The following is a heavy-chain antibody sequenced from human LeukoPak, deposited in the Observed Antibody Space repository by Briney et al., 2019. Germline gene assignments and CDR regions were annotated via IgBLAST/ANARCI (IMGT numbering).Heavy chain of an antibody. J-gene: IGHJ3*02. V-gene: IGHV3-53*01. D-gene: IGHD2-8*01. CDR1: GFSVGGNY. CDR3: ARDRRKLRGQNGDGDAFDI. Sequence: GGSLRLSCTASGFSVGGNYISWVRQAPGKGLEWVSIFYIDGRAIHAASVKGRFTMSRDISKNSVDLQMNSLRAEDTAVYFCARDRRKLRGQNGDGDAFDIWGQGTRVTVSS. CDR2: FYIDGRA.